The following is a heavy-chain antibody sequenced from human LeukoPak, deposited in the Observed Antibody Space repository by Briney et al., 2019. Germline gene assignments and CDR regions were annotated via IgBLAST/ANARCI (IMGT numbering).Heavy chain of an antibody. J-gene: IGHJ4*02. CDR2: IHHSGST. Sequence: SETLSLTCAVSGGSISSSNWWSWVRQPPGKGLEWIGEIHHSGSTNYNTSPKSRVTISVDKSKNQFSLRLTSVTAADTALYYCTRVDRHGYSDYWGQGTLVTVSS. V-gene: IGHV4-4*02. D-gene: IGHD5-24*01. CDR3: TRVDRHGYSDY. CDR1: GGSISSSNW.